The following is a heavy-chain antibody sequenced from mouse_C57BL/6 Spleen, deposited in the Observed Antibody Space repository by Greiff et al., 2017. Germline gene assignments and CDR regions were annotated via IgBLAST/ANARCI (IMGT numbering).Heavy chain of an antibody. J-gene: IGHJ4*01. CDR2: IHPNSGST. Sequence: QVQLQQSGAELVQPGASVKLSCKASGYTFTNYWMHWVKQRPGQGLEWIGIIHPNSGSTNYNERVKSKATLTVDKSSSTAYMHLSSLTSEASAVYYCARTDFLGITTAGYYALDYWGQGTSLTVSS. CDR3: ARTDFLGITTAGYYALDY. CDR1: GYTFTNYW. V-gene: IGHV1-64*01. D-gene: IGHD1-2*01.